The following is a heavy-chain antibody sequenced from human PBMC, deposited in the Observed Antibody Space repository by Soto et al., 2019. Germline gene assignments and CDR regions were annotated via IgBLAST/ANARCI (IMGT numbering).Heavy chain of an antibody. D-gene: IGHD4-4*01. CDR3: ARNPITTFYYYYMDV. CDR1: GYTFTSYG. CDR2: ISAYNGNT. Sequence: ASVKVSCKGSGYTFTSYGISWVRQAPGQGLEWMGWISAYNGNTNYAQKLQGRVTMTTDTSTSTAYMELRSLRSDDTAVYHCARNPITTFYYYYMDVWGKGSTVTVSS. J-gene: IGHJ6*03. V-gene: IGHV1-18*01.